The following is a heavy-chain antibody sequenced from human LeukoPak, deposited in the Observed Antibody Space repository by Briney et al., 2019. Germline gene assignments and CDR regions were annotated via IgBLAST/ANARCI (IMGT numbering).Heavy chain of an antibody. J-gene: IGHJ4*02. CDR2: IYTSGST. V-gene: IGHV4-4*09. CDR3: AGGWELSAAVYDY. CDR1: GGSISSYY. D-gene: IGHD3-16*02. Sequence: SETLSLTCTVSGGSISSYYWSWIRQPPGKGLGWIGYIYTSGSTNYNPSLKRRVTISVDTSKNQFSLKLSSVTAADTAVYYCAGGWELSAAVYDYWGQGTLVTVSS.